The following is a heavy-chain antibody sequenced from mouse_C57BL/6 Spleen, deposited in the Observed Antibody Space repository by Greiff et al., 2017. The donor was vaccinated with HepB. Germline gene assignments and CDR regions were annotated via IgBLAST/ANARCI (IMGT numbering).Heavy chain of an antibody. CDR2: IYPGSGST. CDR3: ARSSSYWYFDV. V-gene: IGHV1-55*01. Sequence: QVHVKQPGAELVKPGASVKMSCKASGYTFTSYWITWVKQRPGQGLEWIGDIYPGSGSTNYNEKFKSKATLTVDTSSSTAYMQLSSLTSEDSAVYYCARSSSYWYFDVWGTGTTVTVSS. CDR1: GYTFTSYW. J-gene: IGHJ1*03. D-gene: IGHD1-1*01.